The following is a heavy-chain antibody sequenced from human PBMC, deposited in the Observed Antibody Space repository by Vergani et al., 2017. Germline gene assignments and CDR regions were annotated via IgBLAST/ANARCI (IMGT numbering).Heavy chain of an antibody. CDR3: ASLWVVVVPAAPIDY. D-gene: IGHD2-2*01. CDR1: GFTFSSYA. V-gene: IGHV3-23*01. Sequence: EVQLLESGGGLVQPGGSLRLSCAASGFTFSSYAMSWVRQAPGKGLEWVSAISGSGGSTYYADSVKGRFTISSDNSKNTLYLQMNSLRAEDTAVYYCASLWVVVVPAAPIDYWGQGTLVTVSS. CDR2: ISGSGGST. J-gene: IGHJ4*02.